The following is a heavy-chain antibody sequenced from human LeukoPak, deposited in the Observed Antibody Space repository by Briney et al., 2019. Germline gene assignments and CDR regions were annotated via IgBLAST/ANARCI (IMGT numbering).Heavy chain of an antibody. Sequence: SSETLSLTCTVSGGSISSYYWSWIRQPPGKGLEWIGYINYSGSTNYNPSPKSRVTTAVSTPNNHYSLMQMSMTAADASADYCASRIIVGAGYYFDYWGQGTLVTVSS. CDR3: ASRIIVGAGYYFDY. V-gene: IGHV4-59*08. D-gene: IGHD1-26*01. J-gene: IGHJ4*02. CDR1: GGSISSYY. CDR2: INYSGST.